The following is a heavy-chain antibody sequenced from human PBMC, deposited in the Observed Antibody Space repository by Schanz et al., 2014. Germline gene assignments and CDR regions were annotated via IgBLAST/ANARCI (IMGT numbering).Heavy chain of an antibody. CDR3: AKGSVVVVAATLPFDY. J-gene: IGHJ4*02. D-gene: IGHD2-15*01. CDR1: GFTFGDYA. CDR2: ISGSGGST. Sequence: EVQLVESGGGLVQPGRSLRLSCTGSGFTFGDYAMSWVRQAPGKGLEWVSAISGSGGSTYYADSVKGRFTISRDNSKNTLYLQMNSLRAEDTAVYYCAKGSVVVVAATLPFDYWGQGTLVTVSS. V-gene: IGHV3-23*04.